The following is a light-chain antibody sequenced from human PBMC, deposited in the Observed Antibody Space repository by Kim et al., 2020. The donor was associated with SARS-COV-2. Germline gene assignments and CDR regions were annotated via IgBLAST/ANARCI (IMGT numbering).Light chain of an antibody. CDR2: WAS. V-gene: IGKV4-1*01. CDR1: QSVLYSSNNKNY. J-gene: IGKJ4*01. CDR3: QQYYSTPLT. Sequence: ATINSKSSQSVLYSSNNKNYLAWYHQKPGQPPKLLIYWASTRESGVPDRFSGSGSGTDFTLTISSLQAEDVAVYYCQQYYSTPLTFGGGTKVDIK.